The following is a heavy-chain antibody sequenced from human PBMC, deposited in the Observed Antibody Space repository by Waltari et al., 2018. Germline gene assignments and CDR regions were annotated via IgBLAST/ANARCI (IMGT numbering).Heavy chain of an antibody. V-gene: IGHV3-7*01. CDR3: VRDHWGPDY. CDR1: GFTFTDYG. D-gene: IGHD7-27*01. Sequence: EVHLVESGGGLVQPGGSLRLACAASGFTFTDYGRSGVRQAPGKGAEWVANIHKDGSEKNYVDYVKGRFTISRDNAKDSVYLQMNSLRANDTAMYYCVRDHWGPDYWGQGTLVTVSS. CDR2: IHKDGSEK. J-gene: IGHJ4*02.